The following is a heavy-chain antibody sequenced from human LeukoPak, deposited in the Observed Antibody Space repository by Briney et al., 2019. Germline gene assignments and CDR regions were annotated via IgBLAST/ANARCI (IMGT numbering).Heavy chain of an antibody. CDR3: AKTRSNYYYGMDV. Sequence: PGGSLRLSCAASGFTFSSYTMSWVRQAPGKGLECVSEISGSGGSTYYADSVSGRFTISRDNSKSTLYLQMNSLRAEDTAVYYCAKTRSNYYYGMDVWGQGTTVTVSS. J-gene: IGHJ6*02. CDR2: ISGSGGST. V-gene: IGHV3-23*01. CDR1: GFTFSSYT.